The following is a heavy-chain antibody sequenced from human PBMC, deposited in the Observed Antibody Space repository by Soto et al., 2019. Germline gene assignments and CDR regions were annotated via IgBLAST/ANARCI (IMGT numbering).Heavy chain of an antibody. J-gene: IGHJ6*03. CDR2: IYHSGST. V-gene: IGHV4-4*02. CDR1: SGSISSSNW. Sequence: SETLSLTCAVSSGSISSSNWWSWVRQPPGKGLEWIGEIYHSGSTNYNPSLKSRVTISVDKSKNQFSLKLSSVTAADTAVYYCARQRIVVVPAAITPYYYYMDVWGKGTTVTVSS. CDR3: ARQRIVVVPAAITPYYYYMDV. D-gene: IGHD2-2*02.